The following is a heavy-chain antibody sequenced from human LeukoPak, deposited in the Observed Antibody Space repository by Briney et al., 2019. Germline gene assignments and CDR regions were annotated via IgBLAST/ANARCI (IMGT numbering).Heavy chain of an antibody. CDR1: GFNFHSHE. J-gene: IGHJ3*02. V-gene: IGHV3-48*03. CDR3: ARGGYCSTTICYAMNAFDI. CDR2: ISSSGTT. Sequence: GGSLRLSCAASGFNFHSHEMNWVRQAPGKGLECVSYISSSGTTYCAGSVKGRFTISRDNAKNSLYLQMNSLRAEDTAVYYCARGGYCSTTICYAMNAFDIWGQGTMVTVSS. D-gene: IGHD2-2*03.